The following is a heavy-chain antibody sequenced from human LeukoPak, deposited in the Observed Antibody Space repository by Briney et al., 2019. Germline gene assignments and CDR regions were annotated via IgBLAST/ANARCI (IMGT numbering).Heavy chain of an antibody. CDR2: ISGSGDTT. CDR3: AKSRGESRGASNY. D-gene: IGHD1-26*01. CDR1: GFTFSSYA. Sequence: GGSLRLSCAASGFTFSSYAMNWVRQAPGKGLEWVSFISGSGDTTYYADSVKGRFTISRDSSKNTLYLQMNSLGAEDTAVYYCAKSRGESRGASNYWGQGTLVTVSS. V-gene: IGHV3-23*01. J-gene: IGHJ4*02.